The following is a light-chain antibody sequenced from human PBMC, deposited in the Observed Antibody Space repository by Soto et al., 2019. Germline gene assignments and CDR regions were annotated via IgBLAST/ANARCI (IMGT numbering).Light chain of an antibody. CDR1: GTNIGTFDL. CDR2: GVN. CDR3: GSYAHYGLGV. V-gene: IGLV2-23*02. J-gene: IGLJ3*02. Sequence: QSALTQPASVSGSPGQTITMSCTGSGTNIGTFDLVSWYQQQPGKVPKLLIDGVNKRPSGVSDRFSGSKSGDTASLTISGLQAEDGADYYCGSYAHYGLGVFGGGTKLTVL.